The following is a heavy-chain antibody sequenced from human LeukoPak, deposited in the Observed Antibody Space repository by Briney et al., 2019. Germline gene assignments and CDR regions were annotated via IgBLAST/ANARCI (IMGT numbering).Heavy chain of an antibody. V-gene: IGHV1-69*13. CDR3: ARGIAGDHDDFDI. CDR1: GGTFNSYA. Sequence: SVKVSCKASGGTFNSYAISWVRQAPGQGLEWMGGIIPMFGTAIYTQKLQGRVTMTADESTSTAYMELSSLRFEDTAVYYCARGIAGDHDDFDIWGQGTMVTVSS. D-gene: IGHD3-16*01. CDR2: IIPMFGTA. J-gene: IGHJ3*02.